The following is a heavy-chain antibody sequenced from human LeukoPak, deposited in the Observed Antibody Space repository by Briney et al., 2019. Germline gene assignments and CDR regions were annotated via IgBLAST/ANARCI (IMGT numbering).Heavy chain of an antibody. CDR3: AKVGIRISLIVVVFTTADDWYFDL. D-gene: IGHD3-22*01. CDR1: GFTFSNYA. J-gene: IGHJ2*01. CDR2: ISGRGGRT. V-gene: IGHV3-23*01. Sequence: PGGSLRLSCAASGFTFSNYAMSGARQAPGRGGGGGSGISGRGGRTYYADSVKGRLTISRDNSKNTLYLQMDSLRAEDTAVYYCAKVGIRISLIVVVFTTADDWYFDLWGRGTLVTVSS.